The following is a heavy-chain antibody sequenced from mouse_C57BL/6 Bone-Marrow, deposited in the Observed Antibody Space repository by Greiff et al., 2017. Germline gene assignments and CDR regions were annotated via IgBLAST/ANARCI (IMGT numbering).Heavy chain of an antibody. V-gene: IGHV1-64*01. CDR1: GYTFTSYW. CDR3: AIFGFYGNYPYWYFDV. CDR2: IHPNSGST. J-gene: IGHJ1*03. D-gene: IGHD2-1*01. Sequence: QVQLQQPGAELVKPGASVKLSCKASGYTFTSYWMHWVKQRPGQGLEWIGMIHPNSGSTNYNEKFKSKATLTADKSSSTAYMQLSSLTSEDSAVYYCAIFGFYGNYPYWYFDVWGTGTTVTVSS.